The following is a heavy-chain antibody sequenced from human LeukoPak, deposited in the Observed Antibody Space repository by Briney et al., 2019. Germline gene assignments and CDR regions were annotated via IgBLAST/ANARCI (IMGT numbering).Heavy chain of an antibody. Sequence: PGGSLRLSCEASGFTFSDYSLHWVRQAPDRGLELVAAISHDGTTTYYADSVQGRFTISRDNSKNTLYLQMDSLRDEDTAVYYCVSRFDYWGQGTLVTVSS. CDR2: ISHDGTTT. V-gene: IGHV3-30*03. CDR1: GFTFSDYS. CDR3: VSRFDY. J-gene: IGHJ4*02.